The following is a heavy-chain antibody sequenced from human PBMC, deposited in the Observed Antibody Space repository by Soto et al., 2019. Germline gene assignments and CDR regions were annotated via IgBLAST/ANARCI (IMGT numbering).Heavy chain of an antibody. CDR2: INHSGST. V-gene: IGHV4-34*01. J-gene: IGHJ6*03. CDR1: GGSFGGYY. Sequence: SETRSLTSAVYGGSFGGYYWSGIRQPPGKGLEWIGEINHSGSTNYNPSLKSRVTISVDTSKNQFSLKLSSVTAADTAVYYCARVDTAMVTLYYYYMDVWGKGTTVTVSS. CDR3: ARVDTAMVTLYYYYMDV. D-gene: IGHD5-18*01.